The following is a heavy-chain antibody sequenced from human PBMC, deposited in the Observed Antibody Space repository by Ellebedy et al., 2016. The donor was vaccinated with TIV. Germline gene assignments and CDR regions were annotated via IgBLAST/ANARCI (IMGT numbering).Heavy chain of an antibody. CDR2: ISYDGSNK. Sequence: GGSLRLXCAASGFTFSSYAMHWVRQAPGKGLEWVAVISYDGSNKYYADSVKGRFTISRDNSKNTLYLQMNSLRAEDTAVYYCAREREAWFGEPYYGMDVWGQGTTVTVSS. J-gene: IGHJ6*02. D-gene: IGHD3-10*01. V-gene: IGHV3-30-3*01. CDR1: GFTFSSYA. CDR3: AREREAWFGEPYYGMDV.